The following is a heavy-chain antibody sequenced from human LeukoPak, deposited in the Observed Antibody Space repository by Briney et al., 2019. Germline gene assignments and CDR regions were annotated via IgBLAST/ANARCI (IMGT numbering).Heavy chain of an antibody. D-gene: IGHD3-16*01. CDR1: GGSISSYY. J-gene: IGHJ6*03. V-gene: IGHV4-59*01. CDR3: ARTYYDYVWGSFYYYYYMDV. CDR2: IYYSGST. Sequence: SETLSLTCTVSGGSISSYYWSWIRQPPGKGLEWIGYIYYSGSTNYNPSLKSRVTISEDTSKNQFSLKLSSVTAEDTAVYYCARTYYDYVWGSFYYYYYMDVWGKGTTVTVSS.